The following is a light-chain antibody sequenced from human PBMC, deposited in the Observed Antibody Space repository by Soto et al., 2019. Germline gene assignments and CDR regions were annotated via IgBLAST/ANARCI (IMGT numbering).Light chain of an antibody. CDR1: QSVSSNF. CDR3: QQYGNSPRT. V-gene: IGKV3-20*01. Sequence: EIVLMQSPGTLSLSPGERATLSCRASQSVSSNFLAGYQQKPGQAPRLLIYGASNRATDIPDRFSGSGSGTDFTLTISRLEPEDCAVYFCQQYGNSPRTFGQGTKVEIK. J-gene: IGKJ1*01. CDR2: GAS.